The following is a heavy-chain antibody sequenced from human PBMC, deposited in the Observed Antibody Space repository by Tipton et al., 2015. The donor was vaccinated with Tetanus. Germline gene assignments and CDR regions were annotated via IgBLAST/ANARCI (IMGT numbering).Heavy chain of an antibody. CDR3: TRVAAPQPFDY. J-gene: IGHJ4*02. CDR1: GFTFSGSA. Sequence: GSLRLSCAASGFTFSGSAMHWVRQASGKGLEWVGRIRSKASNYATAYAASVKGRFTISRDDLKNTAYLQMNSLKTEDTAVYYCTRVAAPQPFDYWGQGTLVTVSS. V-gene: IGHV3-73*01. D-gene: IGHD6-6*01. CDR2: IRSKASNYAT.